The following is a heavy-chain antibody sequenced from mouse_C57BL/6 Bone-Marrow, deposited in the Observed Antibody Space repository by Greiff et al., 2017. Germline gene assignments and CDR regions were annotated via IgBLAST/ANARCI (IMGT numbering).Heavy chain of an antibody. J-gene: IGHJ1*03. CDR1: GFSFNTYA. CDR2: IRSKSNNYAT. CDR3: VRHRNYYGSRWYFDV. V-gene: IGHV10-1*01. D-gene: IGHD1-1*01. Sequence: EVQVVESGGGLVQPKGSLKLSCAASGFSFNTYAMNWVRQAPGKGLEWVARIRSKSNNYATYYADSVKDRFTISRDDSESMLYLQMNNLKTEDTAMYYCVRHRNYYGSRWYFDVWGTGTTVTVSS.